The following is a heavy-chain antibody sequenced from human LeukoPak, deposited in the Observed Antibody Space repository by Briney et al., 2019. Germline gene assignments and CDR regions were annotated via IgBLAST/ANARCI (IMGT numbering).Heavy chain of an antibody. D-gene: IGHD5-12*01. Sequence: GGSLRLSCAASGFTVSSNYMSWVRQAPGKGLEWVSVIYSGGSTYYADSVKGRFTISRDNSKNTLYLQMNSLRAEDTAVYYCAREAPRGYDGYYYYYMDVWGKGTTVTVSS. CDR1: GFTVSSNY. CDR3: AREAPRGYDGYYYYYMDV. CDR2: IYSGGST. V-gene: IGHV3-53*01. J-gene: IGHJ6*03.